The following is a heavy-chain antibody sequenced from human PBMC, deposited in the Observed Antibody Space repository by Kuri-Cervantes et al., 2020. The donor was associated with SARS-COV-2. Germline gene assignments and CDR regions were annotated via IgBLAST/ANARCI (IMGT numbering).Heavy chain of an antibody. CDR2: IKQDGSEK. D-gene: IGHD2-2*02. CDR1: GFTFGSYW. CDR3: ARDSGPWRYCSSTSCYNYFDY. V-gene: IGHV3-7*01. Sequence: GESLKISCAASGFTFGSYWMSWVRQAPGKGLEWVANIKQDGSEKYYVDSVKGRFTISRDSAKNSLYLQMNSLRAEDTAVYYCARDSGPWRYCSSTSCYNYFDYWGQGTLVTVSS. J-gene: IGHJ4*02.